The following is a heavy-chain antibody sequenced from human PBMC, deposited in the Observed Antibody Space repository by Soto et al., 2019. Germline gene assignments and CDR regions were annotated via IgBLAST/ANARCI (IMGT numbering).Heavy chain of an antibody. Sequence: ASVKVSCKASGYTVTSYGISWVRQAPGQGLEWMGWISAYNGNTNYAQKLQGRVTMTTDTSTSTAYMELRSLRSDDTAVYYCARVAIKTGTTNYYYYGMDVWGKGTTVTVSS. CDR1: GYTVTSYG. V-gene: IGHV1-18*04. D-gene: IGHD1-7*01. J-gene: IGHJ6*04. CDR3: ARVAIKTGTTNYYYYGMDV. CDR2: ISAYNGNT.